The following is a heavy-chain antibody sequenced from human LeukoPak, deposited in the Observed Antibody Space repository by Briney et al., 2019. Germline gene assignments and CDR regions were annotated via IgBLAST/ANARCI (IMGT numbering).Heavy chain of an antibody. J-gene: IGHJ4*02. CDR2: ISGSGGAT. CDR1: GFSFNIHG. V-gene: IGHV3-23*01. D-gene: IGHD3-10*01. CDR3: ARGGVDYYGSGTYYLMYYFDY. Sequence: GGSLRLSCVASGFSFNIHGMSWVRQAPGKGLEWVSGISGSGGATYYADSVKDRFTISRDDPHNTLYLQMNSLRAEDTAVYFCARGGVDYYGSGTYYLMYYFDYWGQGALVTVSS.